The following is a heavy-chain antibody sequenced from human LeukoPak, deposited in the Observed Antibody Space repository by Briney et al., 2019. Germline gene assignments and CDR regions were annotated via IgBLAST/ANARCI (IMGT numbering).Heavy chain of an antibody. J-gene: IGHJ6*02. V-gene: IGHV1-69*01. Sequence: SVKVSCKASGGTFSSYAISWVRQAPGQGLEWMGGIIPIFGTANYAQKFQGRVTITADESTSTAYMELSSLRSEDTAVYYCARVRQDYYYGMDVWGQGTTVTVSS. CDR1: GGTFSSYA. CDR3: ARVRQDYYYGMDV. CDR2: IIPIFGTA.